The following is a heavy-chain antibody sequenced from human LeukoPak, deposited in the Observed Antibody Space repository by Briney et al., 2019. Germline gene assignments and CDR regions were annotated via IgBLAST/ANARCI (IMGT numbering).Heavy chain of an antibody. CDR2: IYTSGST. J-gene: IGHJ5*02. Sequence: SETLSHTCTVSGGSISSGSYYWSWIRQPAGKGLEWIGRIYTSGSTNYNPSLKSRVTISVDTSKNQFSLKLSSVTAADTAVYYCARDGGWFDPWGQGTLVTVSS. V-gene: IGHV4-61*02. D-gene: IGHD3-16*01. CDR1: GGSISSGSYY. CDR3: ARDGGWFDP.